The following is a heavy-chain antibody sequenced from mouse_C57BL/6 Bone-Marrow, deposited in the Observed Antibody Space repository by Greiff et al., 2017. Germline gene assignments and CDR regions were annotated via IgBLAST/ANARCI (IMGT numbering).Heavy chain of an antibody. CDR1: GFTFSDYY. D-gene: IGHD4-1*01. Sequence: EVQVVESEGGLVQPGSSMKLSCTASGFTFSDYYMAWVRQVPEKGLEWVANINYDGSSTYYLDSLKSRFIISRDNAKNILYLQLSRLKSEDTATYYCARDRLGFFDYWGQGTTLTVSS. CDR3: ARDRLGFFDY. J-gene: IGHJ2*01. V-gene: IGHV5-16*01. CDR2: INYDGSST.